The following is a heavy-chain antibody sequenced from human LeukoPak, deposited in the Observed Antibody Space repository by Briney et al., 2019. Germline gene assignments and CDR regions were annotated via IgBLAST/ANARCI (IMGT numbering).Heavy chain of an antibody. CDR1: GGSISRYY. J-gene: IGHJ4*02. D-gene: IGHD3-3*01. CDR2: IYYSGST. CDR3: ARLGSAFWSANPNGRFDY. Sequence: SETLSLTCTVSGGSISRYYWSWIRQPPGKGLEWIGYIYYSGSTNYNPSLKSRVTISVDTSKNQFSLKLSSVTAADTAVYYCARLGSAFWSANPNGRFDYWGQGTLVTVSS. V-gene: IGHV4-59*08.